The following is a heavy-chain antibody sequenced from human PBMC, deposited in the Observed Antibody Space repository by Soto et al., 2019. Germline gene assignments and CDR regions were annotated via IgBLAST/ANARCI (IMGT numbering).Heavy chain of an antibody. CDR1: GNIFTNNY. D-gene: IGHD2-21*02. J-gene: IGHJ4*02. CDR3: ARGGHVVVVTAAFDY. Sequence: QVQLMQSGAEVKKPGASVKVSCKASGNIFTNNYIHWVRQAPEQGLEWMGTINPSGGHTTYSQNFLGRVTMTRDTSTSTLYMELTSLTSDDTAMYYCARGGHVVVVTAAFDYWGQGTLVTVSS. V-gene: IGHV1-46*01. CDR2: INPSGGHT.